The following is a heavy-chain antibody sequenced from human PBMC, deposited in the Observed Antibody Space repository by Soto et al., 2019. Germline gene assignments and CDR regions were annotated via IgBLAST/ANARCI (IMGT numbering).Heavy chain of an antibody. D-gene: IGHD2-21*01. J-gene: IGHJ3*02. CDR3: AGDSAYAFDI. Sequence: EVQLVESGGGLVQPGGSLRLSCEASGFTFNTNPMNWVRQAPGKGLEWISYISASTTFISYADSVRGRFAISRDNAENSLYLQMNSLRDEDTAVYYCAGDSAYAFDIWGQGTMVTVSS. CDR2: ISASTTFI. CDR1: GFTFNTNP. V-gene: IGHV3-48*02.